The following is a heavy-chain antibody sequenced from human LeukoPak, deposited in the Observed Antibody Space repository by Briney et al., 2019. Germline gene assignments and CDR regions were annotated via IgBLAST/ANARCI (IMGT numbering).Heavy chain of an antibody. Sequence: GGSLRLSCAASGFTFSSYWMSWVRQAPGKGLEWVANIKQDGSEKYYVDSVKGRFTISRDNAKNSLYLQMNSLRAEDTAVYYCAKVMGSWLNHDAFDIWGQGTMVTVSS. V-gene: IGHV3-7*01. J-gene: IGHJ3*02. CDR2: IKQDGSEK. CDR1: GFTFSSYW. CDR3: AKVMGSWLNHDAFDI. D-gene: IGHD3-10*01.